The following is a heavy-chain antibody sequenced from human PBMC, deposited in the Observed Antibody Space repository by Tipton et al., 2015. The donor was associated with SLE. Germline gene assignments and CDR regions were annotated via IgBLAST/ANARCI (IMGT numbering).Heavy chain of an antibody. CDR3: APSIAARPRDWYFDL. CDR2: IYYSGST. V-gene: IGHV4-39*01. CDR1: GGSISSSSYY. D-gene: IGHD6-6*01. J-gene: IGHJ2*01. Sequence: TLSLTCTVSGGSISSSSYYWGWIRQPPGKGLEWIGSIYYSGSTYYNPSLKSRVTISADTSKNQFSLKLSSVTAADTAVYYCAPSIAARPRDWYFDLWGRGTLVTASS.